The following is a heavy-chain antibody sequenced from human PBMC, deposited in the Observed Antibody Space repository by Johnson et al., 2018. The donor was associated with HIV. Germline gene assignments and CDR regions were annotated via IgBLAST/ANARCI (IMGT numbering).Heavy chain of an antibody. D-gene: IGHD1-1*01. CDR2: ISYDGSNK. CDR3: TTRTWSDAFDI. Sequence: QVQLVESGGGVVQPGRSLRLSCAASGFTFSSYAMHWVRQAPGKGLEWVAVISYDGSNKYYADSVKGRFTISRDNSKNTLYLQMNSLRAEDTAVYYCTTRTWSDAFDIWGRGTMVTVSS. CDR1: GFTFSSYA. V-gene: IGHV3-30-3*01. J-gene: IGHJ3*02.